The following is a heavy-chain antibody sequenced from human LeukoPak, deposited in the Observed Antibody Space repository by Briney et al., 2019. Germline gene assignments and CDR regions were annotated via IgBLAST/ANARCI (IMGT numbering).Heavy chain of an antibody. V-gene: IGHV3-73*01. CDR3: TPSLYDILTGSDY. CDR1: GFTFSGSA. J-gene: IGHJ4*02. D-gene: IGHD3-9*01. Sequence: GGSQTLFCAASGFTFSGSAMHWVRQASGKGLEWVGRIRSKANSYATAYAASVKGRFTISRDDSKNTAYLQMNSLKTEDTAVYYCTPSLYDILTGSDYWGQRTLHTVSS. CDR2: IRSKANSYAT.